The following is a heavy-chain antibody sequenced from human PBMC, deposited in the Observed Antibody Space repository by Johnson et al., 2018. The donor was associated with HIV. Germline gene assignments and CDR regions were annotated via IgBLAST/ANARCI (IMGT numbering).Heavy chain of an antibody. D-gene: IGHD5-18*01. CDR2: LKSKTDGGTT. CDR1: GFTFSDAW. Sequence: VQLVESGGDLVKPGGSLRLSCAASGFTFSDAWMNWVRQAPGKGLEWVGRLKSKTDGGTTDYAAPVKGRFTISRDDSKNTLYLQMNSLKTEDTAVYYCQNGGADSYGWRDDAFDIWGQGTMVTVSS. J-gene: IGHJ3*02. CDR3: QNGGADSYGWRDDAFDI. V-gene: IGHV3-15*01.